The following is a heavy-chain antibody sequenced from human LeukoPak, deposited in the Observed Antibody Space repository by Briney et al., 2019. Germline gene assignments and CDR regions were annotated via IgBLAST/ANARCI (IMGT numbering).Heavy chain of an antibody. CDR3: ARSLPYCSSSSCYSYGMDV. D-gene: IGHD2-2*01. J-gene: IGHJ6*02. V-gene: IGHV4-61*02. Sequence: SETLSLTCTVSAGSISSGAYYWSWIRQPAGKGLEWIGRVHTGGSANYSPSLWSRVTISLDTSQKQFSLRLTSVTAADTAIYYCARSLPYCSSSSCYSYGMDVWGQGTTVTVSS. CDR2: VHTGGSA. CDR1: AGSISSGAYY.